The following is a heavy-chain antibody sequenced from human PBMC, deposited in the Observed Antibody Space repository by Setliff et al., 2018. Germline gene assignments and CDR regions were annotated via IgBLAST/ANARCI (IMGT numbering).Heavy chain of an antibody. V-gene: IGHV1-18*01. CDR1: GYTFTSYG. J-gene: IGHJ5*02. CDR3: ARVADSSGYTLGWFDP. Sequence: ASVKVSCKASGYTFTSYGISWVRQAPGQGLEWMGWISAYNGDTNYAQKLQGRVTMTTDTSTSTAYMELRSLRSDDTAVYYCARVADSSGYTLGWFDPWGQGTLVTVSS. CDR2: ISAYNGDT. D-gene: IGHD3-22*01.